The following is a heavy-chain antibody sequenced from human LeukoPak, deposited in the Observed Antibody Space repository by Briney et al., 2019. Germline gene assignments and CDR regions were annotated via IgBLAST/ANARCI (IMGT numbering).Heavy chain of an antibody. CDR2: IGGSGGST. D-gene: IGHD5-18*01. J-gene: IGHJ4*02. V-gene: IGHV3-23*01. CDR1: GLTLSNVW. Sequence: PGGSLRLSCAVSGLTLSNVWMNWVRQAPGKGLEWVSAIGGSGGSTYYADSVKGRFTISRDNSKNTLYLQMNSLRAEDTAVYYCAKDFRDTASPYFDYWGQGTLVTVSS. CDR3: AKDFRDTASPYFDY.